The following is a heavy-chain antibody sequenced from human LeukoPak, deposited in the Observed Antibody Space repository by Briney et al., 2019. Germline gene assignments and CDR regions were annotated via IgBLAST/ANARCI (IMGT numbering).Heavy chain of an antibody. CDR3: ARHGLRGDVAPDY. V-gene: IGHV5-51*01. CDR2: IYPGDSDT. D-gene: IGHD3-16*01. Sequence: GESLKISCKSSGYSFTSYWIGWVRQMPGKGLEWMGIIYPGDSDTGYSPSFQGQVTISADKSISTAYLQWSSLKASDTAMYYCARHGLRGDVAPDYWGQGTLVTVSS. J-gene: IGHJ4*02. CDR1: GYSFTSYW.